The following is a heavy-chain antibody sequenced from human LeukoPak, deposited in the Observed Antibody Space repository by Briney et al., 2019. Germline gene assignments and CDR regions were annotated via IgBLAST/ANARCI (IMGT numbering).Heavy chain of an antibody. V-gene: IGHV1-2*02. Sequence: ASVKVSCKASGYTFTGYYMHWVRQAPRQGLEWMGWINPNSGGTNYAQKFQGRVTMTRDTSISTAYMELSRLRSDDTAVYYCARAGYGSGTTFDYWGQGTLVTVSS. CDR3: ARAGYGSGTTFDY. D-gene: IGHD3-10*01. CDR2: INPNSGGT. CDR1: GYTFTGYY. J-gene: IGHJ4*02.